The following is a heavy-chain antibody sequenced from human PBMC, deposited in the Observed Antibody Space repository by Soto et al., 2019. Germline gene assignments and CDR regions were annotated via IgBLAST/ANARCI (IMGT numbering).Heavy chain of an antibody. CDR2: IYNGGRT. J-gene: IGHJ5*02. D-gene: IGHD3-22*01. CDR1: GGSISDHY. CDR3: ARLPNYYDSSGYYPNWFDP. Sequence: SETLSLTCTVSGGSISDHYYMWIRQSPGKGLEYIGYIYNGGRTDYNPSLKSRVIISVDKSKNQFSLKLSSVTAADTAVYYCARLPNYYDSSGYYPNWFDPWGQGTLVTVSS. V-gene: IGHV4-59*11.